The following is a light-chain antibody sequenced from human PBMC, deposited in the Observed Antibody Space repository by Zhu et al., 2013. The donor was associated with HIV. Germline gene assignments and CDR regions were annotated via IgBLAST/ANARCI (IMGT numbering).Light chain of an antibody. CDR3: QQRSNWPLFT. J-gene: IGKJ3*01. Sequence: EIVMTQSPATLSVSPGEGATLSCRASQSLGNNLAWYQQKPGQAPRLLIYDSSTRATGVPAKFSGSGSGTEFTLTISSLEPEDFAVYYCQQRSNWPLFTFGPGTKVDIK. CDR1: QSLGNN. CDR2: DSS. V-gene: IGKV3-15*01.